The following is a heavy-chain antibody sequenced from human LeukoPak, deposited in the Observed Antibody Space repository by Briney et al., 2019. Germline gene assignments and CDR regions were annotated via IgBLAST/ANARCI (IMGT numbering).Heavy chain of an antibody. CDR2: ISAYNGNT. J-gene: IGHJ6*03. D-gene: IGHD6-13*01. Sequence: ASVKVSCKASGYTFTSYGISWVRQAPGQGLEWMGWISAYNGNTNYAQKLQGRVTMTTDTSTSTAYMELRSLRSDDTAVYYCARFVAGGYSSSWYSYYYMDVWGKGTTVTVSS. CDR3: ARFVAGGYSSSWYSYYYMDV. V-gene: IGHV1-18*01. CDR1: GYTFTSYG.